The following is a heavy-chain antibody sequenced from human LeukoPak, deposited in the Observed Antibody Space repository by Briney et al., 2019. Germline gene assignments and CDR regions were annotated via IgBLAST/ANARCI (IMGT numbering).Heavy chain of an antibody. Sequence: HPGGSLGLSCAASGFTFSSYWMHWVRQAPGKGLMWVSRINSDGSSTSYADSVKGRFTISRDNAKNTLYLQMNSLRAEDTAVYYCAKDPRGTAIHSWGQGTLVTVSS. J-gene: IGHJ4*02. D-gene: IGHD5-18*01. CDR1: GFTFSSYW. CDR3: AKDPRGTAIHS. CDR2: INSDGSST. V-gene: IGHV3-74*01.